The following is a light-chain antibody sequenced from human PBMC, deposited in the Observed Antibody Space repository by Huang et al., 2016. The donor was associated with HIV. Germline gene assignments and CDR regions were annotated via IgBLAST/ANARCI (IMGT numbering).Light chain of an antibody. J-gene: IGKJ2*01. CDR3: QHYRVWPPVYT. CDR1: QTVSSN. Sequence: EIVMTQSPATLSVSPGERATLSCRASQTVSSNLALYQQKPGQAPRLRIYAASTRATDIPARVSGSGSGTEFTLTISSLQSEDFAVYYCQHYRVWPPVYTFGQGTKLEIK. V-gene: IGKV3-15*01. CDR2: AAS.